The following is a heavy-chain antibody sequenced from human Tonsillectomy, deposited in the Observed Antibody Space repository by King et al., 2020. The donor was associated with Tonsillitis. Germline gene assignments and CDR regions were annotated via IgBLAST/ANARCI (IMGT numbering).Heavy chain of an antibody. D-gene: IGHD2-15*01. Sequence: VQLVESGGGLVKPGGSLRLSCAASGFTFSTYTMNWVRQAPGKGLEWVSSISGSSSYISYADSVKGRFTISRDNAENSLYLQMNSLRVEDTALYYCAWERGDCAGGSCYYNWFYSGGQGTLVTVSA. V-gene: IGHV3-21*01. CDR1: GFTFSTYT. J-gene: IGHJ5*01. CDR3: AWERGDCAGGSCYYNWFYS. CDR2: ISGSSSYI.